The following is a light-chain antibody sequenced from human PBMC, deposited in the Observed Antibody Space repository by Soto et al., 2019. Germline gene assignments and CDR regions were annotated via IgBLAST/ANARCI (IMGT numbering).Light chain of an antibody. J-gene: IGKJ5*01. Sequence: IRITHSPSSLSASVGERVTFTCQASQDISNYLNWYQQKPGKVPKLLIYGASNLETGVPSRFSGSGSGTDFTLTISSLQPEDFATYYCQQSYSTLGTFGQGTRLENK. CDR2: GAS. V-gene: IGKV1-33*01. CDR3: QQSYSTLGT. CDR1: QDISNY.